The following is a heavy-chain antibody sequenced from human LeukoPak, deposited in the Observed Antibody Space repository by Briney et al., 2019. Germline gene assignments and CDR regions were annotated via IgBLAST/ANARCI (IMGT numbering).Heavy chain of an antibody. CDR2: IKQDGSTK. D-gene: IGHD1-26*01. CDR1: GFTFTNSL. Sequence: PGGSLRLSCAASGFTFTNSLMAWVRQAPGKGLEWVANIKQDGSTKHYADSLKGRFTISRDNPKNSLYLQMNNLRADDTAVYYCTRDTDGSLDYWGQGTLVTVSS. J-gene: IGHJ4*02. V-gene: IGHV3-7*01. CDR3: TRDTDGSLDY.